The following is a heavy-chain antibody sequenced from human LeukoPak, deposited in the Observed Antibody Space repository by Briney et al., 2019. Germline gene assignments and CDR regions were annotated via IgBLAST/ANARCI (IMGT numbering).Heavy chain of an antibody. D-gene: IGHD2-2*01. V-gene: IGHV3-48*01. J-gene: IGHJ3*02. CDR1: GFTFSSYS. CDR2: ISSSSSTI. CDR3: ARDLVVPAAIQGYDAFDI. Sequence: GGSLRLSCAASGFTFSSYSMNLVRQAPGKGLEWVSYISSSSSTIYYADSVKGRFTISRDNDKNSLYLQMNSLRAEDTAVYYCARDLVVPAAIQGYDAFDIWGQGTMVTVSS.